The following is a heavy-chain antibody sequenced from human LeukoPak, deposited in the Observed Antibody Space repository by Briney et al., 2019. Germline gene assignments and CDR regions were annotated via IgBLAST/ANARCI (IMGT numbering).Heavy chain of an antibody. CDR1: GFTFNRYW. CDR2: INSDGSST. J-gene: IGHJ4*02. Sequence: PGGSLRLSCAASGFTFNRYWMHWVRQVPGKGLVWVSRINSDGSSTTYADSVKGRLTISRDNARNTLYLQMNSLRAEDTAVYYCARGRGTIYMFDYWGQGTLVTVSS. CDR3: ARGRGTIYMFDY. V-gene: IGHV3-74*01. D-gene: IGHD2/OR15-2a*01.